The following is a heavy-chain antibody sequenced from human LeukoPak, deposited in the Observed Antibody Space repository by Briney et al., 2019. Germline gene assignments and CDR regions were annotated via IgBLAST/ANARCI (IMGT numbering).Heavy chain of an antibody. CDR2: IYHSGST. J-gene: IGHJ4*02. Sequence: SETLSLTCTVSGYSISSGYYWGWIRQPPGKGLEWIGSIYHSGSTYYNPSLKSRVTISVDTSKNQFSLKLSSVTAADTAVYYCARGFCSGYYQWYECAPPDYWGQGTLVTVSS. D-gene: IGHD3-3*01. CDR3: ARGFCSGYYQWYECAPPDY. V-gene: IGHV4-38-2*02. CDR1: GYSISSGYY.